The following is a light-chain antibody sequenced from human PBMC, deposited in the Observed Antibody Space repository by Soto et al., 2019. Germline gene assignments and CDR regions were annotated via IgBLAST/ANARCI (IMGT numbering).Light chain of an antibody. CDR1: NIGSKS. V-gene: IGLV3-21*02. J-gene: IGLJ2*01. CDR3: AVWDDNLSGVV. Sequence: SYELTQAPSVSVAPGQTARIGCGGDNIGSKSVHWYQQRPGQAPVLVVYADSDRPSGIPERFSGSKSGTSASLAVSGLRSEDEADYYCAVWDDNLSGVVFGGGTKVTVL. CDR2: ADS.